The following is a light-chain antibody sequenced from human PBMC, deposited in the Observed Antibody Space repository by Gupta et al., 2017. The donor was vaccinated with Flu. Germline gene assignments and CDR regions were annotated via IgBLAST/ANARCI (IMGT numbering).Light chain of an antibody. V-gene: IGKV1-9*01. Sequence: DIQLTQSPSFLSASVGDRVTITCRASQGISSYLAWYQQKPGKAPKLLIYAAYTLQSGVPSRFSGSGSGTEFTLTSSSRQTEDFETYDGQQLNIYPFGQGTKVEIK. J-gene: IGKJ2*01. CDR1: QGISSY. CDR3: QQLNIYP. CDR2: AAY.